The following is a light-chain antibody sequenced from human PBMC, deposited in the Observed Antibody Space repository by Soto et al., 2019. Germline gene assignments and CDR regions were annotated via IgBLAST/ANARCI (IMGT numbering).Light chain of an antibody. CDR2: VAS. J-gene: IGKJ1*01. Sequence: DIQMTQSPSSLSASVGDRVTMTCRASQDIGISLGWFQQKPGKAPKRLIYVASSLQSGVPSRFSGSGSGTEFTLTISRLQPEDFASYFCLQHNAYPLTFGQGTKVEV. V-gene: IGKV1-17*01. CDR3: LQHNAYPLT. CDR1: QDIGIS.